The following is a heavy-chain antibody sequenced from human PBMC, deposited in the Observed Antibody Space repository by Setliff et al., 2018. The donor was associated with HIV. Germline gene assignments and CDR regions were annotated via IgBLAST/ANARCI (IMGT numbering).Heavy chain of an antibody. D-gene: IGHD6-19*01. Sequence: ASVKVSCKASGYTFVDDGITWVRQAPGQGLEWMGWIGAYNGDTKTARKFQGRVALTTDTSTSTAHMELRNLRSDDTAVYYCARDSGMAVVGTWRRLDPWGQGTLVTVSS. CDR1: GYTFVDDG. V-gene: IGHV1-18*01. CDR2: IGAYNGDT. CDR3: ARDSGMAVVGTWRRLDP. J-gene: IGHJ5*02.